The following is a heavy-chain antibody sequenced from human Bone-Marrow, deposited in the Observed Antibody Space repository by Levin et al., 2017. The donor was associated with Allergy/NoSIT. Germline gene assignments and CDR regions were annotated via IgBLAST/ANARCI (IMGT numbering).Heavy chain of an antibody. CDR2: IYFSGST. CDR1: GVSVSSGEYY. D-gene: IGHD3-22*01. CDR3: GIYGLDYDTSD. Sequence: PSETLSLTCKVSGVSVSSGEYYWNWLRQPPGKGLEWIGYIYFSGSTYYNPSLESRVTISVDTSKNHFSLKLDSVTAAGTAVYYCGIYGLDYDTSDWGQGTLVTVSS. V-gene: IGHV4-30-4*01. J-gene: IGHJ4*02.